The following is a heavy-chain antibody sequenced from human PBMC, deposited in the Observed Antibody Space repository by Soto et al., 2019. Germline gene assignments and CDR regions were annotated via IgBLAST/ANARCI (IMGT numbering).Heavy chain of an antibody. Sequence: GGSLRLSCAASGSTFSSYSMNWVRQAPGKGLEWVSSISSSSSYIYYADSVKGRFTISRDNAKNSLYLQMNSLRAEDTAVYYCARDRGGIAARPGYFDYWGQGTLVTVSS. CDR3: ARDRGGIAARPGYFDY. CDR1: GSTFSSYS. D-gene: IGHD6-6*01. J-gene: IGHJ4*02. CDR2: ISSSSSYI. V-gene: IGHV3-21*01.